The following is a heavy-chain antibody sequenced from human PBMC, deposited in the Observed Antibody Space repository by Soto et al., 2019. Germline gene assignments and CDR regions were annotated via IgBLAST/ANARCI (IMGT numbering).Heavy chain of an antibody. D-gene: IGHD3-3*01. V-gene: IGHV1-18*01. Sequence: ASVKVSCKASGYTFTSYGISWVRQAPGQGLEWMGWISAYNGNTNYAQKLQGRVTMTTDTSTSTAYMELRSLRSDDTAVYYCARGTYYDFWSGYYTSYYYYMDVWGKGTTVTVSS. CDR1: GYTFTSYG. CDR3: ARGTYYDFWSGYYTSYYYYMDV. J-gene: IGHJ6*03. CDR2: ISAYNGNT.